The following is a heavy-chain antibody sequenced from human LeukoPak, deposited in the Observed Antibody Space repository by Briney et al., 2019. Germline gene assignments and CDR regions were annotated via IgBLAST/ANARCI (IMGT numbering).Heavy chain of an antibody. J-gene: IGHJ4*02. V-gene: IGHV3-30-3*01. Sequence: GRYLRLSCAASGFTFSSYAMHWVRQAPGQGLEWVAVISYDGSNKYYADSVKGRFTISRDNSKNTLYLQMNSLRAEDTAVFYHAGYGIRYSGYDIDYWGQGTLVTVSS. D-gene: IGHD5-12*01. CDR3: AGYGIRYSGYDIDY. CDR1: GFTFSSYA. CDR2: ISYDGSNK.